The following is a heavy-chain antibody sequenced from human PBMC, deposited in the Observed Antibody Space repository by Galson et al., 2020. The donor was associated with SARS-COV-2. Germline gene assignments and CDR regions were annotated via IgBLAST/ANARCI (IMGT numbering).Heavy chain of an antibody. CDR3: TTDPDFDSGGSYK. D-gene: IGHD3-22*01. Sequence: GGSLRLSCGGSGFTFSSAWMNWVRQTPGKGLEWVGRILRKIDGGTTDYAASVKGRFTISRDDSRETLSLQMNSLKTEDTGVYYCTTDPDFDSGGSYKWGPGTLVTVSS. J-gene: IGHJ4*02. CDR2: ILRKIDGGTT. CDR1: GFTFSSAW. V-gene: IGHV3-15*07.